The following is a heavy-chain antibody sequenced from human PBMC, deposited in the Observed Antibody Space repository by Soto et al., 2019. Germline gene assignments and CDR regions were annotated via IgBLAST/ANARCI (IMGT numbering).Heavy chain of an antibody. CDR1: GGSFSDYY. V-gene: IGHV4-34*01. J-gene: IGHJ3*02. Sequence: SETLSLTCAVYGGSFSDYYCSWIRQSPGKGLEWIGEINRSGSTKYNPSLKSRVTMSVDRSKTQISLKLSSVTAADTAVYYCARPNWNYVAFDIWGQGTVVTVSS. CDR3: ARPNWNYVAFDI. CDR2: INRSGST. D-gene: IGHD1-7*01.